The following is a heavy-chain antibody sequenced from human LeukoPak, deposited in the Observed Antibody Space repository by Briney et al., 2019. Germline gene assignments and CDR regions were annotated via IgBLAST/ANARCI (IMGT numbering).Heavy chain of an antibody. Sequence: PSETLSLTCSVSGGSLSSHYWSWIRQPPGKGLELTGHIHDTGSTFYNPSLRGRVTISLDTSNNQFSLKLTSMTAADTAVYYCARFSSGCSTSSCYLTYWGQGTLLTVSS. CDR1: GGSLSSHY. V-gene: IGHV4-59*11. J-gene: IGHJ4*02. D-gene: IGHD2-2*01. CDR3: ARFSSGCSTSSCYLTY. CDR2: IHDTGST.